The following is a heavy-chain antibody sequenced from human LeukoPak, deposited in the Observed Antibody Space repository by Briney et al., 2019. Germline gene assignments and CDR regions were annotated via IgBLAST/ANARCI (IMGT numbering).Heavy chain of an antibody. V-gene: IGHV4-34*01. CDR1: GGSFSGYY. Sequence: SETLSLTCAVYGGSFSGYYWSWIRQPPGKGLEWIGEINHSGGTYYNPSLKSRVTTAIDTSKNQFSLKLSSVTAADTAVYYCARGNPITVQTFDYWGQGTLVTVSS. D-gene: IGHD5-12*01. J-gene: IGHJ4*02. CDR2: INHSGGT. CDR3: ARGNPITVQTFDY.